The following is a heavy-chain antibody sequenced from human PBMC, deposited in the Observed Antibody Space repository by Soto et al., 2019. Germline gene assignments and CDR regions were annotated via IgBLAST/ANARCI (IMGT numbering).Heavy chain of an antibody. J-gene: IGHJ3*02. Sequence: EVQLVESGGGLVQPGGSLRLSCVASGFRFTSYWMSWVRQAPGKGLERVANIKPDGSEKAYVDSVKGRFIISRDNAKNSLFLQRNSLRAEDTAVYYCARDPGYSAFDIWGQGTMVTVSS. CDR2: IKPDGSEK. CDR3: ARDPGYSAFDI. CDR1: GFRFTSYW. D-gene: IGHD5-18*01. V-gene: IGHV3-7*01.